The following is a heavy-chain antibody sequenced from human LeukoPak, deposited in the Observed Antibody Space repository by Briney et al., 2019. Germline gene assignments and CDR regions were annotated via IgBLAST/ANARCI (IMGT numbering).Heavy chain of an antibody. CDR1: GYSISSGYY. CDR2: IYHSGST. V-gene: IGHV4-38-2*01. D-gene: IGHD2-15*01. CDR3: ARHGESVVVVAAMGAFDI. Sequence: PSETLSLTCAVSGYSISSGYYWGWIRQPPGKGPEWIGSIYHSGSTYYNPSLKSRVTISVDTSKNQFSLKLSSVTAADTAVYYCARHGESVVVVAAMGAFDIWGQGTMVTVSS. J-gene: IGHJ3*02.